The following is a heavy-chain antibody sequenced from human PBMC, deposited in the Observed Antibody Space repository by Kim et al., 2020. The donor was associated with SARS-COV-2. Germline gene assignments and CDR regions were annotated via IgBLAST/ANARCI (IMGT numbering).Heavy chain of an antibody. CDR3: ANNRDSSGGSWSSFDY. V-gene: IGHV1-8*01. Sequence: ASVKVSCKASGYTFTRYGINWVRQATGQGLEWMGWMHPNSANTCYAQKFQDRVTMTRDTSISTAYMELTSLKSEDTAVYYCANNRDSSGGSWSSFDYWGQETLVTVSS. D-gene: IGHD3-10*01. CDR2: MHPNSANT. CDR1: GYTFTRYG. J-gene: IGHJ4*02.